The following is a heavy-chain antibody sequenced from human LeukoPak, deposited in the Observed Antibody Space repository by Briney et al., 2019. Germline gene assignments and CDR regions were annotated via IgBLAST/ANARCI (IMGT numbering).Heavy chain of an antibody. D-gene: IGHD3-16*02. V-gene: IGHV4-30-2*01. CDR1: GGSISSGGYY. J-gene: IGHJ4*02. Sequence: PSETLSLTCTVSGGSISSGGYYWSWIRQPPGKGLEWIGYIYHSGSTYYNPSLKSRVTISVDRSKNQFSLKLSSVTAADTAVYYCARYSSRKHYDYVWGSYPFDYWGQGTLVTVSS. CDR3: ARYSSRKHYDYVWGSYPFDY. CDR2: IYHSGST.